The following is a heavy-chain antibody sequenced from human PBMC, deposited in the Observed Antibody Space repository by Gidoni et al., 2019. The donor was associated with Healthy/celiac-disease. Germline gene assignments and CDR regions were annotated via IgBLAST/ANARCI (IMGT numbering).Heavy chain of an antibody. J-gene: IGHJ5*02. D-gene: IGHD2-2*02. CDR3: ARGARYCSSTSCYTGHWFDP. Sequence: QVQLVQSGAEVKKPGASVKVSCKASGYPFPGYSIPWVRQAPGQGLEWMGWIKPNSGGTNYAQKFQGRVTMTRDTSISTAYMELSRLRSDDTAVYYCARGARYCSSTSCYTGHWFDPWGQGTLVTVSS. CDR1: GYPFPGYS. V-gene: IGHV1-2*02. CDR2: IKPNSGGT.